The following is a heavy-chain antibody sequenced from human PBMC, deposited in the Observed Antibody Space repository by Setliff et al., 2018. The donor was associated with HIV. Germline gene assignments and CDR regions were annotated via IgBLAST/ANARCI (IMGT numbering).Heavy chain of an antibody. Sequence: SETLSLTCSVSGGSFSGYYWSWIRQPPGKGLEWIGYIYVYNSERTNYNPSLTSRVTISVDTSRNQFSLKLTSVTAADTAIYYCARAVNFDYWGQGTQVTSPQ. D-gene: IGHD6-19*01. CDR1: GGSFSGYY. V-gene: IGHV4-59*01. J-gene: IGHJ4*02. CDR3: ARAVNFDY. CDR2: IYVYNSERT.